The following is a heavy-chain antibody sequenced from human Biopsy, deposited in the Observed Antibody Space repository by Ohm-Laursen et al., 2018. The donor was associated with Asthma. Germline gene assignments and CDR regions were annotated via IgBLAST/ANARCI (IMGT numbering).Heavy chain of an antibody. V-gene: IGHV1-18*01. J-gene: IGHJ6*02. CDR3: ARAVDYSHYYGIDV. D-gene: IGHD3-10*01. CDR1: GYTFNSAG. Sequence: ASVKVSCKTSGYTFNSAGITWVRQAPGQGLEWMGWISAYNGNTKVAQKLQDRVTMITDISTSTAYMELRSLRSDDTAVYFCARAVDYSHYYGIDVWGQGTTVTVS. CDR2: ISAYNGNT.